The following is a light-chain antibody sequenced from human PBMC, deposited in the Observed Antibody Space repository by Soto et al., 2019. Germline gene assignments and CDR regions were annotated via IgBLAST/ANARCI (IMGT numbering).Light chain of an antibody. CDR1: SSNIGAGYD. V-gene: IGLV1-40*01. CDR3: QSYDSSLWV. Sequence: QSVLTQPPSVSGAPGQRVTISCTGSSSNIGAGYDVHWYQQLPGTAPKLLIYGNSNRPSGVPDRFSGSKSGTSASLAITGLQAEDEADYYCQSYDSSLWVFGTGNKLTVL. CDR2: GNS. J-gene: IGLJ1*01.